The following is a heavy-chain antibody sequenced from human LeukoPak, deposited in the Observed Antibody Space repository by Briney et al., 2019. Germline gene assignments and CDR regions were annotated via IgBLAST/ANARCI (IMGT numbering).Heavy chain of an antibody. CDR1: GFSFSSYG. CDR3: AKDLSYGSGSTCFDY. V-gene: IGHV3-23*01. D-gene: IGHD3-10*01. J-gene: IGHJ4*02. Sequence: GGTLRLSCAASGFSFSSYGMSWVRQAPGKGLEWVSAISGSGGSTYYADSVKGRFTISRDNSKITLYLQMNSLRAEDTAVYYCAKDLSYGSGSTCFDYWGQGTLVTVSS. CDR2: ISGSGGST.